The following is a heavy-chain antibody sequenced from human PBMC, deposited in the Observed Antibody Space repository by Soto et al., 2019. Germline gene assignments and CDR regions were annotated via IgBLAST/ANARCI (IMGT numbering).Heavy chain of an antibody. CDR3: ARTMGGIAAAGSDF. CDR1: GYTFNTYD. D-gene: IGHD6-13*01. Sequence: QVQLVQSGAEVKKPGASVKVSCKASGYTFNTYDIEWVRLATGQGLEWMGSMNPNTGSTDYAQKFQGRVTMSMTTSISTAYLELSSLRSDDTAIYYCARTMGGIAAAGSDFWGQGTLVTLSA. CDR2: MNPNTGST. V-gene: IGHV1-8*01. J-gene: IGHJ4*02.